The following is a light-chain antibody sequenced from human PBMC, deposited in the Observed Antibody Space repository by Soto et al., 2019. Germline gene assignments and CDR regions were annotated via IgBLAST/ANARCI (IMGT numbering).Light chain of an antibody. CDR3: QQYQIDWT. CDR2: DAS. CDR1: QRVNTC. J-gene: IGKJ1*01. V-gene: IGKV1-5*01. Sequence: DIQMTQSPSTLSASVGDRVSITCRASQRVNTCLAWYQQKPGKAPTLLIYDASSLQSGVPSRFSGSGSGTEFTLTISSLQPDDVATYYCQQYQIDWTFGQGTKVEIK.